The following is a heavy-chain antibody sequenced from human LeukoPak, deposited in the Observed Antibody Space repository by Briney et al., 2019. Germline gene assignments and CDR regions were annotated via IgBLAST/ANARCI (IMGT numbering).Heavy chain of an antibody. CDR2: IYTSGST. Sequence: SETLSLTCTVSGGSISSGSYYWSWIRQPAGKGLEWIGRIYTSGSTNYNPSLKSRVTISVDTSKNQFSLKLSSVTAADTAVYYCARVITSRVDYWGQGTLVTVSS. CDR1: GGSISSGSYY. V-gene: IGHV4-61*02. CDR3: ARVITSRVDY. D-gene: IGHD1-14*01. J-gene: IGHJ4*02.